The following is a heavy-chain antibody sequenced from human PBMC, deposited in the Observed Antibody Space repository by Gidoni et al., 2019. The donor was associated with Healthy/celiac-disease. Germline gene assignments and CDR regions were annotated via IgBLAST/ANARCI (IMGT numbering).Heavy chain of an antibody. J-gene: IGHJ4*02. CDR1: GFTLSSYW. Sequence: EVQLVESGGGLVQPGGSLRLSCAASGFTLSSYWMSWVRQAPGKGLEWVANIKQDGNEKYYVDSVKDRFTISRDNAKNSLYLQINSLRAEDTAVYYCASFTGGPSPYFDYWGQGTLVTVSS. CDR3: ASFTGGPSPYFDY. D-gene: IGHD6-6*01. CDR2: IKQDGNEK. V-gene: IGHV3-7*01.